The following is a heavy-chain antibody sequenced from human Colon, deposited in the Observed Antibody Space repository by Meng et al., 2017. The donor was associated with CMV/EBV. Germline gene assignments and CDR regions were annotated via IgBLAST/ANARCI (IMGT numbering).Heavy chain of an antibody. Sequence: QGQRVHAGAVVKKPGASVKGSCNASGYTFTNYGISWVRQASGQGLEWMGWISAYTGDTYYAQKFQGRVTMTTDTSTSTAYMELRSLRSDDTAVYYCVRESQSGSYIYLQHWGQGTLVTVSS. CDR1: GYTFTNYG. D-gene: IGHD1-26*01. CDR2: ISAYTGDT. J-gene: IGHJ1*01. V-gene: IGHV1-18*01. CDR3: VRESQSGSYIYLQH.